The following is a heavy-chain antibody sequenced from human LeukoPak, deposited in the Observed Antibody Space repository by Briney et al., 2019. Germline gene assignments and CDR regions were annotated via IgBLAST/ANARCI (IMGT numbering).Heavy chain of an antibody. CDR1: GGSISSGDYY. V-gene: IGHV4-30-4*08. Sequence: PSETLSLTCSVSGGSISSGDYYWSWIRQPPGKGLEWIGYIYYSGSTYYNPSRKSRVTISVDTSKNQFSLKLSSVTAAHTAVYYCARGIVGYYMDVWGKGTTVTV. CDR2: IYYSGST. D-gene: IGHD2-15*01. CDR3: ARGIVGYYMDV. J-gene: IGHJ6*03.